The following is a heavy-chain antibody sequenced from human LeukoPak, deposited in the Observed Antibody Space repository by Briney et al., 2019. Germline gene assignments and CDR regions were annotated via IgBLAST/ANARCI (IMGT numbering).Heavy chain of an antibody. D-gene: IGHD3-16*01. CDR1: GFTFSSYT. J-gene: IGHJ4*02. CDR2: ISGSGNGFSI. CDR3: VKDFGRVRGTPDS. Sequence: GGSLRLSCAASGFTFSSYTMYWVRQTPGKGPEYVSTISGSGNGFSIYYADSVKGRFTISRDDSKSILYLQMNGLRSEDTAVYYCVKDFGRVRGTPDSWGQGTLVTVSS. V-gene: IGHV3-64D*06.